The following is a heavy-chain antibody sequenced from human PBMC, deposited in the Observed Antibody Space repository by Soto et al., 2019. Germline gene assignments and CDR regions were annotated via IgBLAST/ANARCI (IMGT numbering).Heavy chain of an antibody. D-gene: IGHD2-15*01. V-gene: IGHV4-34*01. J-gene: IGHJ4*02. CDR2: INHSGST. Sequence: ASETLSLTCSVYGGSFSGYYWSWIRQPPGKGLEWIGEINHSGSTNYNPSLKSRVTISVDTSKNQFSLKLSSVTAADTAVYYCASIAIVAATRMFDYWGQGTLVTVSS. CDR3: ASIAIVAATRMFDY. CDR1: GGSFSGYY.